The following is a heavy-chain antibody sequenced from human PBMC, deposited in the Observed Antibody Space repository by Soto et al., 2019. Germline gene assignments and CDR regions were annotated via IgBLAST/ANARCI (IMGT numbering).Heavy chain of an antibody. CDR3: ARPDQQWLISFEY. Sequence: SVKVSCKASGGTFSSYAISWVRQAPGQGLEWMGGIIPIFGTANYAQKFQGRVTITANESTSTAYMELSSLRSEDTAVYYCARPDQQWLISFEYWGQGTLVTVSS. CDR2: IIPIFGTA. J-gene: IGHJ4*02. CDR1: GGTFSSYA. V-gene: IGHV1-69*13. D-gene: IGHD6-19*01.